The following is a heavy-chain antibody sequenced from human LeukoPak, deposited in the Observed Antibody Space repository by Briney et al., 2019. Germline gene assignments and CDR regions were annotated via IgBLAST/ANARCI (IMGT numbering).Heavy chain of an antibody. V-gene: IGHV4-34*01. CDR2: INHSGST. CDR1: GGSFSGYY. Sequence: SETLSLTCAVYGGSFSGYYWSWIRQPPGRGLEWIGEINHSGSTNYNPSLKSRVTISVDTSKNQFSLKLGSVTAADTAVYYCARSRLRSWFDPWGQGTLVTVSS. J-gene: IGHJ5*02. CDR3: ARSRLRSWFDP. D-gene: IGHD3-16*01.